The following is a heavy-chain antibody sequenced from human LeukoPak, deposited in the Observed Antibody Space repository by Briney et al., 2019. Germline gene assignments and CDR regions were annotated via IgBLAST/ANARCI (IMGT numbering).Heavy chain of an antibody. CDR2: IKQDGSEK. D-gene: IGHD2-8*01. Sequence: AGSLRLSCAVSGFTFSSYWMTWVRQAPGKGLEWVANIKQDGSEKNYVDSVKGRFTISRDNAKSSLFLQMNDLRAEDTAVYYCAKGGRGNGEVYWGQGTLVTVSS. CDR3: AKGGRGNGEVY. J-gene: IGHJ4*02. CDR1: GFTFSSYW. V-gene: IGHV3-7*01.